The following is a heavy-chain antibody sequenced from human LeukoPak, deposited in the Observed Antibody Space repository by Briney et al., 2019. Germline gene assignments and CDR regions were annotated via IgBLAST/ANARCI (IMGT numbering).Heavy chain of an antibody. V-gene: IGHV4-30-2*01. CDR3: TRDRGKDSDAFDI. D-gene: IGHD3/OR15-3a*01. CDR2: IYHSGST. J-gene: IGHJ3*02. CDR1: GGSISSGGYS. Sequence: PSETLSLTCAVSGGSISSGGYSWSWIRQPPGKGLEWIGYIYHSGSTYYNPSLKSRVTISVDRSKNQFSLKLSSVTAADTAVYYCTRDRGKDSDAFDIWGQGTMVTVSS.